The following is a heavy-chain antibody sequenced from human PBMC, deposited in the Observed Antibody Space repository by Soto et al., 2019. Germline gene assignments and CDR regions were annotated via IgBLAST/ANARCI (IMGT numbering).Heavy chain of an antibody. Sequence: GGSLRLSCAASGFTVSSNYMSWVRQAPGKGLEWVSVIYSGGSTYYADSVKGRFTISRDDVTNSVSLQMDSLRVEDTGIYYCARYDAFKAFDLWGQGTMVTVSS. CDR3: ARYDAFKAFDL. CDR1: GFTVSSNY. CDR2: IYSGGST. J-gene: IGHJ3*01. V-gene: IGHV3-53*01. D-gene: IGHD1-1*01.